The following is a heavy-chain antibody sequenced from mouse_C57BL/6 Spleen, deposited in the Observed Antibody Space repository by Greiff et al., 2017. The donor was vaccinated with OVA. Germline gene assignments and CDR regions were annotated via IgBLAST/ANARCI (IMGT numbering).Heavy chain of an antibody. CDR2: ISSGSSTI. CDR1: GFTFSDYG. V-gene: IGHV5-17*01. CDR3: ARGHDGSSYYWYFDV. Sequence: EVMLVESGGGLVKPGGSLKLSCAASGFTFSDYGMHWVRQAPEKGLEWVAYISSGSSTIYYADTVKGRFTISRDNAKNTRFLQMTSLRSEDTAMYYCARGHDGSSYYWYFDVWGTGTTVTVSS. D-gene: IGHD1-1*01. J-gene: IGHJ1*03.